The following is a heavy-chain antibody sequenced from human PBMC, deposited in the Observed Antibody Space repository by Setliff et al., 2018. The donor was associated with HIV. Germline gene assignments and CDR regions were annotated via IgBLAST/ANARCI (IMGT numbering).Heavy chain of an antibody. CDR2: MYKGGET. CDR3: AKGGYGGAYYVAGY. D-gene: IGHD5-18*01. CDR1: GYSISSGYY. Sequence: PSETLSLTCGVSGYSISSGYYWGWIRQPPGKGLEWVALMYKGGETYYADFVKGRFTIARDNSKNTVSLQMTNLGTGDTATYYCAKGGYGGAYYVAGYWGQGTLVTVSS. V-gene: IGHV3-66*02. J-gene: IGHJ4*02.